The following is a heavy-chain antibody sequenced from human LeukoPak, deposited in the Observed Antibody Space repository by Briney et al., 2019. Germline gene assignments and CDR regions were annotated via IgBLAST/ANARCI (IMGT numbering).Heavy chain of an antibody. CDR3: ARDGVVDV. J-gene: IGHJ6*04. CDR1: GGSIISYY. Sequence: TPSETLSLTCSVSGGSIISYYWSWIRQPAGKGLEWIGRIYSSGSTNYNPSLKSRVSMSIDTSKNQFSLKLSSVTAADTAVYYCARDGVVDVWGRGTTVTVSS. D-gene: IGHD3-3*01. CDR2: IYSSGST. V-gene: IGHV4-4*07.